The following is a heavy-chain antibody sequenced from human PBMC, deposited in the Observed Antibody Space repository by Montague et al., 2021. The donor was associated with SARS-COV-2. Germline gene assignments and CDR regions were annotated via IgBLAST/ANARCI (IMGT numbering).Heavy chain of an antibody. D-gene: IGHD3-16*02. CDR1: GFTFSYYD. J-gene: IGHJ3*02. CDR3: KRDYRSVVGDGLDI. V-gene: IGHV3-48*03. CDR2: ISTSAYTT. Sequence: SLRLSCAASGFTFSYYDMNWVRQAPGKGPEWISYISTSAYTTSYAGSVKGRFTISRDNGKNSLYLQMNSLRVEDTAVYYCKRDYRSVVGDGLDIWGQGTKVTVSS.